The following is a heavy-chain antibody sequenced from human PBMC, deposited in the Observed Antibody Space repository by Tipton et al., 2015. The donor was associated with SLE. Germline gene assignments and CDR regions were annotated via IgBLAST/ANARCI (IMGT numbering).Heavy chain of an antibody. J-gene: IGHJ6*02. V-gene: IGHV3-30*02. Sequence: SLRLSCAASGFTFSSYGMHWVRQAPGKGLEWVAFIRYDGSNKYYADSVKGRFTISRDNSKNTLYLQMNSLRAEDTAVYYCAKDGARGYYYYGMDVWGQGTTVPVSS. CDR1: GFTFSSYG. CDR3: AKDGARGYYYYGMDV. CDR2: IRYDGSNK. D-gene: IGHD3-16*01.